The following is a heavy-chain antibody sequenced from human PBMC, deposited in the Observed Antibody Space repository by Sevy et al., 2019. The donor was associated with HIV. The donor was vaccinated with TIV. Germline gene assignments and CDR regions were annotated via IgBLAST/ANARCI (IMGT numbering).Heavy chain of an antibody. V-gene: IGHV3-64D*06. Sequence: GGSLRLSCSASGFTLSSYGMHWVRQAPGNGLEYVSAISSDGGSTYYAVSVKGRFTISRDNSKNTLYLQMSSLRAEDTAVYYCVKSLPTVTRFDYSGQGTVVTVSS. J-gene: IGHJ4*02. D-gene: IGHD4-17*01. CDR3: VKSLPTVTRFDY. CDR1: GFTLSSYG. CDR2: ISSDGGST.